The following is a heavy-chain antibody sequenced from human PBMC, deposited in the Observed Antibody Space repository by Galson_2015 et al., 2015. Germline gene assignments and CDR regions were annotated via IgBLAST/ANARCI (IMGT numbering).Heavy chain of an antibody. J-gene: IGHJ4*02. Sequence: SLRLSCAASGFTFSSYAMSWVRQAPGKGLEWVSAISGSGGSTYYADSVKGRFTISRDNSKNTLYLQMNSLRAEDTAVYYCAKDRRGDHHYFDYWGQGTLVTVSS. V-gene: IGHV3-23*01. CDR1: GFTFSSYA. CDR3: AKDRRGDHHYFDY. CDR2: ISGSGGST. D-gene: IGHD2-21*02.